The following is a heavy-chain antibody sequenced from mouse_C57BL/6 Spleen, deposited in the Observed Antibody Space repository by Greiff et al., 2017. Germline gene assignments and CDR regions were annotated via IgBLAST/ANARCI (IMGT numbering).Heavy chain of an antibody. CDR3: ARGNYVGGY. CDR2: IDPDDGET. Sequence: VQLKQSGAELVKPGASVKLSCTASGFNIKDYYMHWVKQRTEQGLEWIGRIDPDDGETKYAQKFQGKATITADTSSNTAYLQLSSLTSEDTAVYYCARGNYVGGYWGQGTTLTVAS. J-gene: IGHJ2*01. D-gene: IGHD2-1*01. V-gene: IGHV14-2*01. CDR1: GFNIKDYY.